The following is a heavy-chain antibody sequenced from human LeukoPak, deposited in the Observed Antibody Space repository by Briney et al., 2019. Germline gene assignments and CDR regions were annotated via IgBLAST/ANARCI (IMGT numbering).Heavy chain of an antibody. D-gene: IGHD3-22*01. CDR2: ISSSSSYI. J-gene: IGHJ4*02. CDR1: GFTFSSYS. CDR3: ARDAYYDSSGYFDY. Sequence: GGSLRLSCAASGFTFSSYSMNWARQAPGKGLEWVSSISSSSSYIYYADSVKGRFTISRNNAKNSLYLQMNSLRAEDTAVYYCARDAYYDSSGYFDYWGQGTLVTVSS. V-gene: IGHV3-21*01.